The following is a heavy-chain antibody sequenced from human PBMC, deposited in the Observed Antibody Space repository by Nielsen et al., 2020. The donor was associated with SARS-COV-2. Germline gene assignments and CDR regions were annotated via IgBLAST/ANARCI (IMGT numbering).Heavy chain of an antibody. J-gene: IGHJ4*02. CDR2: IGGNGRNI. CDR3: ARVSGSAWYFDY. Sequence: GSLRLSCAASGFPFSSYEMNWVRQAPGKALEWLSYIGGNGRNIFYADSVKGRFTISRDNVKNSLYLQMNSLRAEDTAVYYCARVSGSAWYFDYWGQGTLVTVSS. CDR1: GFPFSSYE. D-gene: IGHD5-12*01. V-gene: IGHV3-48*03.